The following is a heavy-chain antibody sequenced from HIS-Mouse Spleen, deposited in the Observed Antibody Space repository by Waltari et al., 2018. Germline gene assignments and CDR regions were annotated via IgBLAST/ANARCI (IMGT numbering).Heavy chain of an antibody. CDR2: IYTIGST. J-gene: IGHJ3*02. Sequence: QVQLQESGPGLVKPSETLSLTCTVSGGSISSYYWSWIRQPAGKGLEWIGRIYTIGSTNSNASLKGRVTMSVETSKNQFSLKRSSVTAADTAVYYCARDFHDFWSGYYGGDKKHDAFDIWGQGTMVTVSS. CDR3: ARDFHDFWSGYYGGDKKHDAFDI. D-gene: IGHD3-3*01. CDR1: GGSISSYY. V-gene: IGHV4-4*07.